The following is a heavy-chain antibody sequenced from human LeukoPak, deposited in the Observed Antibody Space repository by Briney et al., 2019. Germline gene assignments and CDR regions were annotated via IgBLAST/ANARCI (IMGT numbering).Heavy chain of an antibody. V-gene: IGHV1-24*01. CDR1: GYTLTELS. J-gene: IGHJ4*02. Sequence: ASVKVSCEVSGYTLTELSMHWVRQAPGKGLEWMGGFDPEHGETIYAQKFQGRVTMTEDTSTDTAYMELSSLRSEDTAVYYCATDLEYYYDSSGYPVSGYWGQGTLVTVSS. CDR2: FDPEHGET. CDR3: ATDLEYYYDSSGYPVSGY. D-gene: IGHD3-22*01.